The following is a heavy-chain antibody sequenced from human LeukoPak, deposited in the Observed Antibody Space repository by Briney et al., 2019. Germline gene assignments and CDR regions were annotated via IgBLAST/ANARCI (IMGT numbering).Heavy chain of an antibody. V-gene: IGHV3-30*19. D-gene: IGHD3-3*01. CDR3: ARDFFGSATYLDY. CDR1: GFTFSWNG. Sequence: GGSLRLSCAASGFTFSWNGMHGVRQAPGKGLEWVAVISHDGDKKYYADSMKGRFTISRDNSKNTIYLQMDSLRPEDTAVYYCARDFFGSATYLDYWGQGSLVTVSS. CDR2: ISHDGDKK. J-gene: IGHJ4*02.